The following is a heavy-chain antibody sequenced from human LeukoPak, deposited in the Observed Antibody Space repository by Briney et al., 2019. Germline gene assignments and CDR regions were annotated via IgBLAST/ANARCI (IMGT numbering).Heavy chain of an antibody. CDR3: ARGGIITSYAFDI. V-gene: IGHV3-21*01. CDR2: ISSTSNYI. J-gene: IGHJ3*02. D-gene: IGHD1-26*01. CDR1: GFTFSTYA. Sequence: GGSLRLSCAASGFTFSTYAISWVRQAPGKGLEWVSFISSTSNYIFYADSVRGRFTISRDNAKNSLYLQMDSLRAEDTAVYYCARGGIITSYAFDIWGQGTMVTVSS.